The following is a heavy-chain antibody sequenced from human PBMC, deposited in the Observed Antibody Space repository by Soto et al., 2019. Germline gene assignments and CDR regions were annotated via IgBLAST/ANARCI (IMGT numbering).Heavy chain of an antibody. Sequence: QVQLQESGPGLVKPSETLSLTCIVSGGSISRYYWSWVRQPAGKGLEWIGRIYSSGSTNYNPSLKSRVTMSVDTSTSHFSLKLSSVTAADTAVYYCARSATGGLNWFDPWGQGTLVTVSS. V-gene: IGHV4-4*07. CDR2: IYSSGST. J-gene: IGHJ5*02. D-gene: IGHD2-15*01. CDR1: GGSISRYY. CDR3: ARSATGGLNWFDP.